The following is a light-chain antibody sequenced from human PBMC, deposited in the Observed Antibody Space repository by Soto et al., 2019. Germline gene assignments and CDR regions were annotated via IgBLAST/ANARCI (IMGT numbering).Light chain of an antibody. CDR2: DVT. CDR1: SSDVGSYNL. V-gene: IGLV2-23*02. J-gene: IGLJ6*01. CDR3: CAYAASSTYV. Sequence: QSALTQPASVSGSLGQSITISCTGTSSDVGSYNLVSWYQQHPGKAPKLMIYDVTKRPSGVSDRFSGSRSGNTASLTISGLQAEDASDYYCCAYAASSTYVFGSGTKLTVL.